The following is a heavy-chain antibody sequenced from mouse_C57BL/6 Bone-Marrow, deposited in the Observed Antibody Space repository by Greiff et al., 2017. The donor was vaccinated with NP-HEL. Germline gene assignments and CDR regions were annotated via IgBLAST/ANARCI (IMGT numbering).Heavy chain of an antibody. Sequence: QVQLQQPGAELVKPGASVKLSCKASGYTFTTYWMQWVKQRPGQGLEWIGEIDPSDSYTTYNQKFKGKATLTGYTSSSTATMQLSSRTSEDSAVYYCARKAYYGRSYEFAYWGQGTLVTVSA. D-gene: IGHD1-1*01. CDR1: GYTFTTYW. V-gene: IGHV1-50*01. CDR2: IDPSDSYT. CDR3: ARKAYYGRSYEFAY. J-gene: IGHJ3*01.